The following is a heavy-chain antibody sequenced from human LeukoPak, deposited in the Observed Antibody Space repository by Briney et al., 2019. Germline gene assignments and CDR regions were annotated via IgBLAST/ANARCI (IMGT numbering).Heavy chain of an antibody. J-gene: IGHJ4*02. CDR2: IYHSGST. CDR1: GYSISSGYY. V-gene: IGHV4-38-2*01. Sequence: SETLSLTCDVSGYSISSGYYWGWIRQPPGKGLEWIGSIYHSGSTYYNPSLKSRVTISVNTSKNQFSLKLSSVTAADTAVYYCARLKYSSSHFDYWGQGTLVTVSS. D-gene: IGHD6-6*01. CDR3: ARLKYSSSHFDY.